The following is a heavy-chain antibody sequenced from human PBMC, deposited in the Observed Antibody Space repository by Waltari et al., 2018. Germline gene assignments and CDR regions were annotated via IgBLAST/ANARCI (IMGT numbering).Heavy chain of an antibody. J-gene: IGHJ6*03. D-gene: IGHD3-10*01. Sequence: QVQLVQSGAEVKKPGASVPVSCKASGYTFTGYYIHWVRQAPGQGLEWMGWINPNNGDTNYAQKFQGRVTMTRDTSISTAFMELTGLRSDDTAVYYCARVSMVRGINYYYYMDVWGKGTTVSVSS. CDR1: GYTFTGYY. CDR3: ARVSMVRGINYYYYMDV. CDR2: INPNNGDT. V-gene: IGHV1-2*02.